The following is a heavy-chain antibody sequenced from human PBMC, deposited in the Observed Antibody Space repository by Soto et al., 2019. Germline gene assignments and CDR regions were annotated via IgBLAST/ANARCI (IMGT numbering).Heavy chain of an antibody. CDR2: INPNSGGT. CDR3: ARDPAGPAAAMDYYYGMDV. CDR1: GYTFTGYY. Sequence: GASVKVSCKASGYTFTGYYMHWVRQAPGQGLEWMGWINPNSGGTNYAQKFQGWVTMTRDTSISIAYMELSRLRSDDTAVYYCARDPAGPAAAMDYYYGMDVWGQGTTVTVSS. J-gene: IGHJ6*02. V-gene: IGHV1-2*04. D-gene: IGHD2-2*01.